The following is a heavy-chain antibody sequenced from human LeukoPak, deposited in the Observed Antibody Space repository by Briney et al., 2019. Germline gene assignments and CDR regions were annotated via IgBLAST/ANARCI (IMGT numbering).Heavy chain of an antibody. CDR1: GGSISSYY. CDR2: IYYSGST. Sequence: SETLSLTCTVSGGSISSYYWSWIRQPLGKGLEWIGYIYYSGSTNYNPSLKSRVTISVDTSKNQFSLKLSSVTAADTAVYYCARLPNDFWSGRGHFDIWGQGTVVTVSS. J-gene: IGHJ3*02. CDR3: ARLPNDFWSGRGHFDI. V-gene: IGHV4-59*01. D-gene: IGHD3-3*01.